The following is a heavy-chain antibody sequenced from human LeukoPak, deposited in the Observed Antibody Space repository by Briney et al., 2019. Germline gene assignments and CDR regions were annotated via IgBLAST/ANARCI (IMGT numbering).Heavy chain of an antibody. J-gene: IGHJ4*02. CDR1: GGSISSYY. CDR2: IYYSGST. Sequence: SETLSLTCTVSGGSISSYYWSWIRQPPGKGLEWIGSIYYSGSTYYNPSLKSRVTVSVDTSKNQFSLKLSSVTAADTAVYYCARGGYRAHDNDYWGQGTLVTVSS. V-gene: IGHV4-39*07. D-gene: IGHD3-16*02. CDR3: ARGGYRAHDNDY.